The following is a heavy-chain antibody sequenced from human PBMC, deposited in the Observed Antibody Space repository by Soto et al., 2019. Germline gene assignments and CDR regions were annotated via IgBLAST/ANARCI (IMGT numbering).Heavy chain of an antibody. CDR3: ARGRYDFWSGYYPTPKNNYYYYYMDV. Sequence: QVQLQESGPGLVKPSETLSLTCTVSGGSISSYYWSWIRQPPGKGLEWIGYIYYSGSTNYNPSLKSRVTISVDTSKNQFSLKLSSVTAADTAVYYCARGRYDFWSGYYPTPKNNYYYYYMDVWGKGTTVTVSS. CDR1: GGSISSYY. J-gene: IGHJ6*03. V-gene: IGHV4-59*01. CDR2: IYYSGST. D-gene: IGHD3-3*01.